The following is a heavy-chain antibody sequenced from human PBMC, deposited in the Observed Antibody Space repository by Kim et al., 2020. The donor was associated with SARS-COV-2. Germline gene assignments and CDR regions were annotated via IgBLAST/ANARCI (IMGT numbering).Heavy chain of an antibody. CDR1: GDSISSSSNY. CDR2: INYSGNT. CDR3: ARLVSENSAVEY. J-gene: IGHJ4*02. Sequence: SETLSLTCTVSGDSISSSSNYWGWIRQLPGKGLEWIGSINYSGNTYYNPSLKSRVTISVDTSKNQFSLKMRSVTAADTAVYYCARLVSENSAVEYWGQGTLVTVSS. V-gene: IGHV4-39*01.